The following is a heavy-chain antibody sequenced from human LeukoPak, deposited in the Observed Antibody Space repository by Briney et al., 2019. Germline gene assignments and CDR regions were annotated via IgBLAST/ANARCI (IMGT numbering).Heavy chain of an antibody. D-gene: IGHD3-16*01. Sequence: SETLSLTCTVSGGSISSYYWSWIRQPPGKGLEWIGYIYYSGSTNYNPSLKSRVTISVDTSKNQFSLKLSSVTAADTAVYYCARDRGSYVDYWGQGTLVTVSS. V-gene: IGHV4-59*01. CDR3: ARDRGSYVDY. CDR2: IYYSGST. J-gene: IGHJ4*02. CDR1: GGSISSYY.